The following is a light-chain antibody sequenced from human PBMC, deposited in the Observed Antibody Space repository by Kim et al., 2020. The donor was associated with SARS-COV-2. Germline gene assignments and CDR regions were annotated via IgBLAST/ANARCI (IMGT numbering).Light chain of an antibody. CDR2: CDS. CDR1: NVGGKC. Sequence: SYELTQPPSVSVAPGKTASITCGGNNVGGKCVHWYQQKPGQAPVLVIYCDSDRPSGIPERFSGSNSGNTATLTISRVEAGDEADYYCQVWDSSSDHRVFG. V-gene: IGLV3-21*04. CDR3: QVWDSSSDHRV. J-gene: IGLJ3*02.